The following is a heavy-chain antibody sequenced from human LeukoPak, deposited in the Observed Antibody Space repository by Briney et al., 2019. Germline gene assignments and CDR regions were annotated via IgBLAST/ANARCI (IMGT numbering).Heavy chain of an antibody. Sequence: ASVKVSCKTSGFSITDYFMHWVRQAPGQGLEWTGMINPSDGFTRQAQKFEGRVTITSDTSTSTVYMEMSSLTSEDTAVYYCARAVEQDFDYWGQGTLVTVS. CDR1: GFSITDYF. CDR2: INPSDGFT. D-gene: IGHD1-26*01. V-gene: IGHV1-46*01. J-gene: IGHJ4*02. CDR3: ARAVEQDFDY.